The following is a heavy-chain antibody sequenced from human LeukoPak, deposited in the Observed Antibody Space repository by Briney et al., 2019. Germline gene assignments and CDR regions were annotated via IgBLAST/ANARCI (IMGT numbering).Heavy chain of an antibody. J-gene: IGHJ4*02. Sequence: TGGSLRLSCAASGFTFSYYGMHWVRQAPGKGLEWVAHIWFDGSDKYYADSVKGRFTISRDNSKNTLYLQMDSLTVEDTAIYYCANPYSDSSGYFRDWGQGTLVTVSS. V-gene: IGHV3-33*06. CDR1: GFTFSYYG. D-gene: IGHD3-22*01. CDR2: IWFDGSDK. CDR3: ANPYSDSSGYFRD.